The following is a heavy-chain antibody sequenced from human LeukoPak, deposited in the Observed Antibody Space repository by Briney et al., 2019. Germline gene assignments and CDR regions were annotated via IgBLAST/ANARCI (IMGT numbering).Heavy chain of an antibody. D-gene: IGHD2-2*01. CDR3: ARDLRYCGSSSCYFVYYGMDV. V-gene: IGHV3-30-3*01. J-gene: IGHJ6*02. CDR1: GFTFSTYV. CDR2: ISHDGSNK. Sequence: GGSLRLSCAASGFTFSTYVIHWVRQAPGKGLEWVAVISHDGSNKYYADSVKGRFTISRDNSKNTLYLQVNSLRAEDTVVYYCARDLRYCGSSSCYFVYYGMDVWGQGTTVTVSS.